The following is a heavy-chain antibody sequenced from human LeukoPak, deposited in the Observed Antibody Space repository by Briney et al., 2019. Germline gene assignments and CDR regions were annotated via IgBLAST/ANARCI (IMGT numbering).Heavy chain of an antibody. CDR3: ARGPTAMVTRFDY. D-gene: IGHD5-18*01. Sequence: SVTVSCKASGGTFSSYAISWVRQAPGQGLEWMGGIIPIFGTANYVQKFQGRVTITADESTSTAYMELSSLRSEDTAVYYCARGPTAMVTRFDYWGQGTLVTVSS. CDR1: GGTFSSYA. CDR2: IIPIFGTA. V-gene: IGHV1-69*13. J-gene: IGHJ4*02.